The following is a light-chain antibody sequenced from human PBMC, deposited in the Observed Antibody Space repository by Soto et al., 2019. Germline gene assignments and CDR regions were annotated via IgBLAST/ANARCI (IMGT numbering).Light chain of an antibody. CDR1: QSISND. V-gene: IGKV1-39*01. J-gene: IGKJ2*01. CDR3: QQSYSTLPYT. Sequence: DIQMTQSPSSLSASVGDRVTVTCRASQSISNDLYWYQQKPGKAPKLLIYAASSLQGGVPSRFSGSGSGTDFNLTISSLQPEYFATYYCQQSYSTLPYTFGQGTRLEIK. CDR2: AAS.